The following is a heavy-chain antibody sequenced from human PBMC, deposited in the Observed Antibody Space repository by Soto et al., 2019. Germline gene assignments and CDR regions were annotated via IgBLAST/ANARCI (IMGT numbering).Heavy chain of an antibody. CDR3: AREASYDFWSGYDY. Sequence: EVQLVESGGGLVQPGGSLRLSCAASGFTFSSYGMNWVRQAPGKGLEWVSYISSSSSTIYYADSVKGRFTISRDNAKNSLYLQMNSLRAEDTAVYYCAREASYDFWSGYDYWGQGTLVTVSS. CDR2: ISSSSSTI. D-gene: IGHD3-3*01. V-gene: IGHV3-48*01. J-gene: IGHJ4*02. CDR1: GFTFSSYG.